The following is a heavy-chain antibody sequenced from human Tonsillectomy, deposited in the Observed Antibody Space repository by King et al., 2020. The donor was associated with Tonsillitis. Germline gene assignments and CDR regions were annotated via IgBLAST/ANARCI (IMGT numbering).Heavy chain of an antibody. CDR3: ARHASYGSGSYPFDY. D-gene: IGHD3-10*01. Sequence: QLQESGPGLVKPWETLSLTCSVSGGYVSGYSWRWVRQPPGKGLGWSGYIGHSGSPNYKPSLMSRVTVAVDTSKNQCSLKLSSMTAADTAVYYCARHASYGSGSYPFDYWGQGTLVTVSS. J-gene: IGHJ4*02. CDR2: IGHSGSP. CDR1: GGYVSGYS. V-gene: IGHV4-59*08.